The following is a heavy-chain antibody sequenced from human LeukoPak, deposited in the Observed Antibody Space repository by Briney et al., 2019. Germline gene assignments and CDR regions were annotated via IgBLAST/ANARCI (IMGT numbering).Heavy chain of an antibody. CDR3: AGCDCSRTSCYMCYFDY. Sequence: SETLSLTCAVYGGSFSGYYWSWIRQPPGKGLEWIGEINHSGSTNYNPSLKSRVTISVDTSKNQFSLKLSSVAAADTAVYYCAGCDCSRTSCYMCYFDYWGQGTLVTVSS. CDR1: GGSFSGYY. J-gene: IGHJ4*02. CDR2: INHSGST. D-gene: IGHD2-2*02. V-gene: IGHV4-34*01.